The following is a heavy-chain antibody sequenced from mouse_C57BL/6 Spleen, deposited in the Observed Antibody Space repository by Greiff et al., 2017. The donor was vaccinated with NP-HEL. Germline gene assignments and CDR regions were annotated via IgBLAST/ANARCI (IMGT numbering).Heavy chain of an antibody. V-gene: IGHV1-76*01. CDR3: ARCDYDGYYAMDY. CDR2: IYPGSGNT. D-gene: IGHD2-4*01. J-gene: IGHJ4*01. CDR1: GYTFTDYY. Sequence: VKLQESGAELVRPGASVKLSCKASGYTFTDYYINWVKQRPGQGLEWIARIYPGSGNTYYNEKFKGKATLTAEKSSSTAYMQLSSLTSEDSAVYFCARCDYDGYYAMDYWGQGTSVTVSS.